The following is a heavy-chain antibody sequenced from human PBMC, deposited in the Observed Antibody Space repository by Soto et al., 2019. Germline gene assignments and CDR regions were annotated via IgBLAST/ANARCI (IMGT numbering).Heavy chain of an antibody. CDR1: GGTFSSYA. Sequence: QVQLVQSGAEVKKPGSSVKVSCKASGGTFSSYAISWVRQAPGQGLEWMGGIIPIFGTANYAQKFQGRVKITADEATSTAHMELSSLRSEDTAVYYCAKTDTGSYYGMDVWGQGTTVTVSS. CDR2: IIPIFGTA. J-gene: IGHJ6*02. CDR3: AKTDTGSYYGMDV. V-gene: IGHV1-69*01.